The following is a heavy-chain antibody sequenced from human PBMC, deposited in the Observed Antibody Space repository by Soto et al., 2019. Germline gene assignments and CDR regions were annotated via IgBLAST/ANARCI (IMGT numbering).Heavy chain of an antibody. Sequence: PGESLKISCKGSGYSFTSYWISWVRQMPGKGLEWMGRIDPSDSYTNYSPSFQGHVTISADKSISTAYLQWSSLKASDTAMYYCARRRIAAAGPGHYYCMDVSGPGTTVSVSS. CDR3: ARRRIAAAGPGHYYCMDV. CDR1: GYSFTSYW. CDR2: IDPSDSYT. D-gene: IGHD6-13*01. V-gene: IGHV5-10-1*01. J-gene: IGHJ6*02.